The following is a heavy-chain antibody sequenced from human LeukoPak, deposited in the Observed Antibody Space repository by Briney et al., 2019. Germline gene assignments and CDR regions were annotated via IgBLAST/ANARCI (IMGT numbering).Heavy chain of an antibody. J-gene: IGHJ6*03. Sequence: SVKVSCKASGCTFSSYAISWVRQAPGQGLEWMGGIIPIFGTANYAQKFQGRVTITTDESTSTAYMELSSLRSEDTAVYYCARDCSSTSCSTMDVWGKGTTVTVSS. CDR1: GCTFSSYA. D-gene: IGHD2-2*01. CDR3: ARDCSSTSCSTMDV. CDR2: IIPIFGTA. V-gene: IGHV1-69*05.